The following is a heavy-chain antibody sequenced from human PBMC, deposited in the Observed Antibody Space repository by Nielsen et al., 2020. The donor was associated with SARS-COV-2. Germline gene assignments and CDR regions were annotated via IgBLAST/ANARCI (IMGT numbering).Heavy chain of an antibody. V-gene: IGHV3-48*01. Sequence: GESLKISCAASGFTFSSYSMNWVRQAPGKGLEWVSYINSSSSTIYYADSVKGRFTISRDNAKNSLYLQMNSLRAEDTAVYYCARGDSSGYYWGYFDYWGQGTLVTVSS. CDR3: ARGDSSGYYWGYFDY. CDR2: INSSSSTI. J-gene: IGHJ4*02. D-gene: IGHD3-22*01. CDR1: GFTFSSYS.